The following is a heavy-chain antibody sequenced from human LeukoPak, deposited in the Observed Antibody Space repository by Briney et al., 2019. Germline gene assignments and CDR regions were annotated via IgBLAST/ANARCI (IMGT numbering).Heavy chain of an antibody. V-gene: IGHV4-39*01. Sequence: SETLSLPCTVSGGSMSSSPDYWGWIRQPPGKGLEWIGSIYYSGSLYYNPSLRSRVTISVDTSKNQFSLKLSSVTAADTAVYYCARVLCSGGNYPFDYWGQGTLVTVSS. CDR2: IYYSGSL. J-gene: IGHJ4*02. CDR1: GGSMSSSPDY. CDR3: ARVLCSGGNYPFDY. D-gene: IGHD2-15*01.